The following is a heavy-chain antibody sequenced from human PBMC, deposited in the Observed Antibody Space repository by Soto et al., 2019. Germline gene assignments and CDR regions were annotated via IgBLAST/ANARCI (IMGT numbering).Heavy chain of an antibody. D-gene: IGHD1-26*01. Sequence: GASVKVSCKVSGYTLTELSMHWVRQATGQGLEWMGWMNPNSGNTGYAQKFQGRVTMTRNTSISTAYMELSSLRSEDTAVYYSARGVGLPGHVEMWGEGIMVT. CDR1: GYTLTELS. J-gene: IGHJ3*02. CDR2: MNPNSGNT. V-gene: IGHV1-8*01. CDR3: ARGVGLPGHVEM.